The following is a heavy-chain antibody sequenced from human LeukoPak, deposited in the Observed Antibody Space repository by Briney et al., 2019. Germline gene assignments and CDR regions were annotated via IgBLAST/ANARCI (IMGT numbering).Heavy chain of an antibody. CDR3: ARVPTTVTYDTGDY. D-gene: IGHD4-17*01. V-gene: IGHV4-34*01. J-gene: IGHJ4*02. CDR2: INHSGST. Sequence: PSGTLSLTCAVYGGSFSGYYWSWIRQPPGKGLEWIGEINHSGSTNYNPSLKSRVTISVDTSKNQFFLKLSSVTAADTAVYYCARVPTTVTYDTGDYWGQGTLVTVSS. CDR1: GGSFSGYY.